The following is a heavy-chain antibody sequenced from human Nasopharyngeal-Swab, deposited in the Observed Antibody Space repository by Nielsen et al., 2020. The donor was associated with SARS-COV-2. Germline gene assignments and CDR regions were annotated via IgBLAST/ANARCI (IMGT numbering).Heavy chain of an antibody. CDR3: AKGGYDSSGYPYYYYMDV. CDR1: GFTVSSNY. J-gene: IGHJ6*03. V-gene: IGHV3-66*01. Sequence: GESLKISCAASGFTVSSNYMSWVRQAPGQGLEWVSVIYSGGSTYYADSVKGRFTISRDNSKNTLYLQMNSLRAEDTAVYYCAKGGYDSSGYPYYYYMDVWGKGTTVTVSS. CDR2: IYSGGST. D-gene: IGHD3-22*01.